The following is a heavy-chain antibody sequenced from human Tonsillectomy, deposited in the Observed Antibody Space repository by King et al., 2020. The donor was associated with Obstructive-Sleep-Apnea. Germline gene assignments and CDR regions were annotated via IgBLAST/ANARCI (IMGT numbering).Heavy chain of an antibody. CDR1: GYSFTIYW. CDR3: ARRAITIFGVVDGMDV. CDR2: IYPGDSDT. J-gene: IGHJ6*02. V-gene: IGHV5-51*01. D-gene: IGHD3-3*01. Sequence: QLVESGAEVKKPGESLKISWKGSGYSFTIYWIGWVRQMPGKGLEWMGIIYPGDSDTRYSPSFQGQVTISADKSIITAYLQWRSLKASDTAMYYCARRAITIFGVVDGMDVWGQGTTVTVSS.